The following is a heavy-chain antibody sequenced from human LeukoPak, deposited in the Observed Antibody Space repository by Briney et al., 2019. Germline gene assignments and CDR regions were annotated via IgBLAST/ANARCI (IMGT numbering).Heavy chain of an antibody. D-gene: IGHD4-23*01. J-gene: IGHJ4*02. V-gene: IGHV4-59*01. CDR2: IYYSGST. CDR3: ARGRWTFDY. CDR1: GDSINSYY. Sequence: PSETLSLTCTVSGDSINSYYWSWIRQPPGKGLEWIGYIYYSGSTKYNPSIKSRVTISVDTSKNQFSLKLTSVTAADTAVYYCARGRWTFDYWGQGTLVTVSS.